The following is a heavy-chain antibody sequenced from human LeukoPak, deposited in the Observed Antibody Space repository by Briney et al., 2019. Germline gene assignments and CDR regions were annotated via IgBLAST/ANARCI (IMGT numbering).Heavy chain of an antibody. J-gene: IGHJ4*02. CDR3: ARGGCSSTSCYDHRAPFDY. V-gene: IGHV4-4*07. CDR1: GGSISSYY. D-gene: IGHD2-2*01. Sequence: SETLSLTCTVSGGSISSYYWSWIRQLAGKGLEWIGRIYTSGSTNYNPSLKSRVTMSVDTSKNQFSLKLSSVTAADTAVYYCARGGCSSTSCYDHRAPFDYWGQGTLVTVSS. CDR2: IYTSGST.